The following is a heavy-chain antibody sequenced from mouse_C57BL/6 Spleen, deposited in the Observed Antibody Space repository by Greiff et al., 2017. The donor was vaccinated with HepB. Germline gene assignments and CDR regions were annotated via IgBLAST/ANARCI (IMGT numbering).Heavy chain of an antibody. V-gene: IGHV1-55*01. D-gene: IGHD1-1*01. CDR3: ARAFGNYYGSSYDY. CDR1: GYTFTSYW. Sequence: QVQLQQPGAELVKPGASVKMSCKASGYTFTSYWITWVKQRPGQGLEWIGDIYPGSGSTNYNEKFKSKATLTVDTSSSTAYMQLSSLTSEDSAVYYCARAFGNYYGSSYDYWGQGTTLTVSS. J-gene: IGHJ2*01. CDR2: IYPGSGST.